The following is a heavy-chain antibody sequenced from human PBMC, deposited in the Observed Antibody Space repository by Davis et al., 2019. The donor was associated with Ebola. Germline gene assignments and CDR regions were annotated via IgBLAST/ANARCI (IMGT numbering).Heavy chain of an antibody. CDR3: ARHYYDSSAYLIY. CDR2: IYPGYSDT. D-gene: IGHD3-22*01. V-gene: IGHV5-51*01. Sequence: GESLKISCKGSGYTFSNYWIGWIRQMPGKGLEWMGTIYPGYSDTRYSPTFHGQVTISADKSIKTAYLQWSSLMASDTAMYYCARHYYDSSAYLIYWGQGTLVTVSS. J-gene: IGHJ4*02. CDR1: GYTFSNYW.